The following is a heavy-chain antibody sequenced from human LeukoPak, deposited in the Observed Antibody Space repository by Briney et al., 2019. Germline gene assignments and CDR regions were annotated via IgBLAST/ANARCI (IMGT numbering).Heavy chain of an antibody. V-gene: IGHV3-66*02. CDR2: IYSGGST. D-gene: IGHD6-13*01. Sequence: GGSLRLSCAASGFTVGSNYMSWVRQAPGKGLEWVSVIYSGGSTYYADSVKGRFTISRDNSKNTLYLQMNSLRAEDTAVYYCARVHGLTAAAGPRDYWGQGTLVTVSS. CDR3: ARVHGLTAAAGPRDY. J-gene: IGHJ4*02. CDR1: GFTVGSNY.